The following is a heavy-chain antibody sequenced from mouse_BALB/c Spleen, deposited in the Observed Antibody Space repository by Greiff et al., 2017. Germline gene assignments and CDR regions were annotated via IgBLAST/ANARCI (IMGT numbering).Heavy chain of an antibody. J-gene: IGHJ3*01. CDR2: ISSGSSTI. D-gene: IGHD2-14*01. CDR1: GFTFSSFG. V-gene: IGHV5-17*02. CDR3: ASPTIGSTGFAY. Sequence: EVKLVESGGGLVQPGGSRKLSCAASGFTFSSFGMHWVRQAPEKGLEWVAYISSGSSTIYYADTVKGRFTISRDNPKNTLFLQMTSLRSEDTAMYYCASPTIGSTGFAYWGQGTLVTVSA.